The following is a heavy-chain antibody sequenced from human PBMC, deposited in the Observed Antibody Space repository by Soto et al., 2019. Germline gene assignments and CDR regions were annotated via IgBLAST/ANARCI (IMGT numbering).Heavy chain of an antibody. D-gene: IGHD2-15*01. J-gene: IGHJ6*02. V-gene: IGHV1-8*01. CDR3: ARVGGTYCSGGSCYYYYYGMDV. CDR2: MNPNSGNT. Sequence: ASVKVSCKASGYTFTSYDINWVRQATGQGLEWMGWMNPNSGNTGYAQKFQGRVTMTRNTSISTAYMELSSLRSEDTAVYYCARVGGTYCSGGSCYYYYYGMDVWGQGTPVTVSS. CDR1: GYTFTSYD.